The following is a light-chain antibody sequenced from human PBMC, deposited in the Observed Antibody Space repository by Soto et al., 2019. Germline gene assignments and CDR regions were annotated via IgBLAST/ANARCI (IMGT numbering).Light chain of an antibody. Sequence: QSVLTQPPSVSGAPGQRVTISCTGSSSNIGAGYYVHWYQQLPGTAPKLLISGNSNRPSGVPDRFSGSKSGTSASLAITGLQSADEADYYCQSYDSSLSGWVFGGGTKLT. CDR2: GNS. CDR3: QSYDSSLSGWV. J-gene: IGLJ3*02. V-gene: IGLV1-40*01. CDR1: SSNIGAGYY.